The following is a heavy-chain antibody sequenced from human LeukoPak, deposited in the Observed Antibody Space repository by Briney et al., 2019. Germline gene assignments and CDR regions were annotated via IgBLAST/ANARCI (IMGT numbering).Heavy chain of an antibody. CDR2: ITNDNYDT. CDR3: AREGISRKMDFDY. D-gene: IGHD2/OR15-2a*01. Sequence: SGGSLRLSCAASGFTFSSHAMSWVRQAPEKGLEWVSSITNDNYDTFYADSVKGRFTISRDESKNTLYLQMKSLRAEDTAVYCCAREGISRKMDFDYWGQGTLVTVSS. J-gene: IGHJ4*02. V-gene: IGHV3-23*01. CDR1: GFTFSSHA.